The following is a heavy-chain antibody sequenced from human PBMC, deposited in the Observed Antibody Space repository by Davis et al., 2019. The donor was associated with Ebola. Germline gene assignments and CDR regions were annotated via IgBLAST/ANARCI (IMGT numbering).Heavy chain of an antibody. J-gene: IGHJ3*02. CDR2: ISAYNGNT. CDR1: GYTFTSYG. V-gene: IGHV1-18*01. D-gene: IGHD1-26*01. Sequence: ASVKVSCKASGYTFTSYGISWVRQAPGQGLEWMGWISAYNGNTNYAQILQGRVTMTTDTSTGTAYMELRSLRSDDTAVYFCARTSIVGTTTTASDIWGQETKVTVSS. CDR3: ARTSIVGTTTTASDI.